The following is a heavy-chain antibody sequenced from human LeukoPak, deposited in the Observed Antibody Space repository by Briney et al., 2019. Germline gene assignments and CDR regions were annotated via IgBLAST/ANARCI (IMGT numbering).Heavy chain of an antibody. CDR3: ARGDGGELDY. D-gene: IGHD2-21*01. CDR2: INHSGST. CDR1: GGSFSGYY. V-gene: IGHV4-34*01. Sequence: SETLSLTCAVYGGSFSGYYWSWIRQPPGKGLEWIGEINHSGSTNYNPSLKSRVTISVDTSKNQFSLKLSSVTAADTAVYYCARGDGGELDYWGQGTLVTVSS. J-gene: IGHJ4*02.